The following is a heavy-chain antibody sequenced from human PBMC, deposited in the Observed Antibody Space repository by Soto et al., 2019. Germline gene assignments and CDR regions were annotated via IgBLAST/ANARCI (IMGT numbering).Heavy chain of an antibody. CDR3: AKVMYSSSFMNNFDY. Sequence: GGSLRLSCAASGFTFSSYGMHWVRQAPGKGLERVAVISYDGSNKYYADSVKGRFTISRDNSKNTLYLQMNSLRAEDTAVYYCAKVMYSSSFMNNFDYWGQGTLVTVSS. CDR1: GFTFSSYG. D-gene: IGHD6-6*01. V-gene: IGHV3-30*18. J-gene: IGHJ4*02. CDR2: ISYDGSNK.